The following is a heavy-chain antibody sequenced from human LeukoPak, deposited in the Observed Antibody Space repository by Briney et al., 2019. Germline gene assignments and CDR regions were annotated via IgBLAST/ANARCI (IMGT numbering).Heavy chain of an antibody. CDR3: AIHPRRGYYDSSGYYYNY. V-gene: IGHV1-69*13. CDR1: GGTFSSYA. Sequence: SVKVSCKASGGTFSSYAISWVRQAPGQGLEWMGGIIPIFGTANYAQKFQGRVTITADESTSAAYMELSSLRSEDTAVYYCAIHPRRGYYDSSGYYYNYWGQGTLVTVSS. D-gene: IGHD3-22*01. J-gene: IGHJ4*02. CDR2: IIPIFGTA.